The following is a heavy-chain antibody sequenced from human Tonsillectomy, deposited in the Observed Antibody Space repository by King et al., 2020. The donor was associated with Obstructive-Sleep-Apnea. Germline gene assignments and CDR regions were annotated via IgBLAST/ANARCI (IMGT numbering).Heavy chain of an antibody. CDR1: GYTFIDYY. D-gene: IGHD3-3*01. J-gene: IGHJ5*02. V-gene: IGHV1-46*01. CDR2: INPSGGST. Sequence: VQLVESGAEVKKPGASVKVSCKASGYTFIDYYVHWVRQAPGQGLEWMGIINPSGGSTSYAQMFQGRVTMTRDTSTSTVYMELSSLRSEDTAVYYCARDLLNYDVWSGWHGGWFDPWGQGTLVTVSS. CDR3: ARDLLNYDVWSGWHGGWFDP.